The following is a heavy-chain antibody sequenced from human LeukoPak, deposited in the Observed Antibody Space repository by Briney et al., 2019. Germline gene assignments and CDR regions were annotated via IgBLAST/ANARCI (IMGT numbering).Heavy chain of an antibody. V-gene: IGHV1-8*03. CDR3: ARARGSSYNYYYMDF. CDR2: MNPNSGNT. J-gene: IGHJ6*03. CDR1: GYTFTSYD. D-gene: IGHD6-19*01. Sequence: ASVKVSCKASGYTFTSYDINWVRQATGQGLEWMGWMNPNSGNTGYAQKFQGRVTITRNTSISTAYMELSSLRSDDTGVYYCARARGSSYNYYYMDFWGQGTTVTVSS.